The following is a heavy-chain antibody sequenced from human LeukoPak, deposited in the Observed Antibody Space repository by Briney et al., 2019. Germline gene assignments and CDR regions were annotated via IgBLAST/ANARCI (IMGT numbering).Heavy chain of an antibody. V-gene: IGHV3-21*04. J-gene: IGHJ4*02. CDR3: ARVASDSIGWYHFDY. CDR1: GFTFSSYS. D-gene: IGHD6-19*01. Sequence: GGSLRLSCAASGFTFSSYSMNWVRQAPGKGLEWVSSISSSSSYIYYADSVKGRFTISRDNAKNSLYLQMNSLRAEGTAVYYCARVASDSIGWYHFDYWGQGTLVTVSS. CDR2: ISSSSSYI.